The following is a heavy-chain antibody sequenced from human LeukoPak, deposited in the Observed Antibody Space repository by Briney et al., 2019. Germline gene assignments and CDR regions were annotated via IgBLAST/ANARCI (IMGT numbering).Heavy chain of an antibody. CDR2: ISSSGSTI. Sequence: PGGSLRLSCAASGFTFSSYEMNWVRQAPGKGLEWVSYISSSGSTIYYADSVKGRFTISRDNAKNSLYLQMNSLRAEDTAVYYCARGRGYCSSTSCPNWFDPWGQGTLVTVSS. D-gene: IGHD2-2*01. CDR1: GFTFSSYE. CDR3: ARGRGYCSSTSCPNWFDP. J-gene: IGHJ5*02. V-gene: IGHV3-48*03.